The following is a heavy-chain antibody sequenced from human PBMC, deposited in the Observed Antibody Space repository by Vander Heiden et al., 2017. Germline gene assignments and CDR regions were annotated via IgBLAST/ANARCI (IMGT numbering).Heavy chain of an antibody. V-gene: IGHV4-39*01. Sequence: QQESGPGLVKPSETLSLTCTVPGGSISRFDYYWGWIRQPPGKGPEWIGSMFYSGSANYNPSLKSRVTISVDTSRNELSLKLSSVTAADTAVYYCTRRAIYGGYEDYWGQGTLVTVSS. D-gene: IGHD5-12*01. CDR1: GGSISRFDYY. CDR2: MFYSGSA. J-gene: IGHJ4*02. CDR3: TRRAIYGGYEDY.